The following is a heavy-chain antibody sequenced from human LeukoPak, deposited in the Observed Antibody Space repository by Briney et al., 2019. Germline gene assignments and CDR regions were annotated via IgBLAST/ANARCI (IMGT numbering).Heavy chain of an antibody. Sequence: GGSLRLSCAASRFTVSSNYMSWVRQAPGKGLEWVSVIYSGGSTYYADSVKGRFTISRDNAKNTVYLQMNSLRDEDTAVYYCEGRATGLPEYWGQGSLVTVSS. CDR2: IYSGGST. CDR3: EGRATGLPEY. J-gene: IGHJ4*02. V-gene: IGHV3-53*01. D-gene: IGHD3-9*01. CDR1: RFTVSSNY.